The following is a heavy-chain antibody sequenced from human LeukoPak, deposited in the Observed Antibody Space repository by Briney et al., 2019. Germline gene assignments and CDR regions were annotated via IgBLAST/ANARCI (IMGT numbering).Heavy chain of an antibody. V-gene: IGHV1-2*02. CDR1: GYTFTGYY. CDR3: ARDIAGYCSGGSCYSGNLDY. Sequence: ASVKVSCKASGYTFTGYYMHWVRQAPGQGLEWMGWINPNSGGTNYAQKFQGRVTMTRDTSISTAYMELSRLRSDDTAVYYCARDIAGYCSGGSCYSGNLDYWGQGTLVTVSS. J-gene: IGHJ4*02. D-gene: IGHD2-15*01. CDR2: INPNSGGT.